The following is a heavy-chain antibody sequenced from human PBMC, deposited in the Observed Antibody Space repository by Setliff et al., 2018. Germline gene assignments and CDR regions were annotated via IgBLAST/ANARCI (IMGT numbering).Heavy chain of an antibody. CDR1: GGSFSNYY. Sequence: PSETLSLTCTVYGGSFSNYYWSWVRQSPGKGLDWIGEINHSGTTNYDPSLEGRISISVDTSKRQFSLKLSSVTAADMAVYYCRFWSGYYKNDYWAQGTVVTVSS. CDR3: RFWSGYYKNDY. V-gene: IGHV4-34*01. CDR2: INHSGTT. J-gene: IGHJ4*02. D-gene: IGHD3-3*01.